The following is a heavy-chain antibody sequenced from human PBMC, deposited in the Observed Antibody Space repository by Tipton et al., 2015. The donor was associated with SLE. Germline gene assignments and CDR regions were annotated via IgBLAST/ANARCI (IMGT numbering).Heavy chain of an antibody. CDR2: IYHSGST. V-gene: IGHV4-38-2*01. D-gene: IGHD3-3*01. CDR3: ARGGTVFGVVLNWFDP. CDR1: GYSISSGYY. Sequence: TLSLTCAVSGYSISSGYYWGWIRQPPGKGLEWIGSIYHSGSTYYNPSLKSRVTISLDKSKNQFSLKLSSVTAADTAVYYCARGGTVFGVVLNWFDPWGQGTLVTVSS. J-gene: IGHJ5*02.